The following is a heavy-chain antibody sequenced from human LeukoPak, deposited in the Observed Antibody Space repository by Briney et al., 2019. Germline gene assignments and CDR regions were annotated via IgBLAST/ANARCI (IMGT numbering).Heavy chain of an antibody. CDR2: SIPIVGKA. CDR3: ARDRIAVAGTFDY. J-gene: IGHJ4*02. V-gene: IGHV1-69*06. CDR1: GGTFTSYA. Sequence: SVKVSCKASGGTFTSYAISWVRQAPGQGLEGMGGSIPIVGKASYAQKFQGRVTITADKSTSTAYMGLSSLRSEDTAVYYCARDRIAVAGTFDYWGQGTLVTVSS. D-gene: IGHD6-19*01.